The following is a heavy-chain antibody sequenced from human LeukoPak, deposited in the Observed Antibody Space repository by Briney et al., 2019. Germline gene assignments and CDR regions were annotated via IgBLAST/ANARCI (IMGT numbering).Heavy chain of an antibody. CDR2: IYNGGNT. J-gene: IGHJ5*02. V-gene: IGHV3-53*01. Sequence: GGSLRLSCAASGFTFSGYAMSWVRQAPGKGLEWVSSIYNGGNTYYADSVKGRFTISRDNSKNTLYLQMNSLRAEDTAVYYCARDRYSSGSNEGFDPWGQGTLVTVSS. D-gene: IGHD6-19*01. CDR1: GFTFSGYA. CDR3: ARDRYSSGSNEGFDP.